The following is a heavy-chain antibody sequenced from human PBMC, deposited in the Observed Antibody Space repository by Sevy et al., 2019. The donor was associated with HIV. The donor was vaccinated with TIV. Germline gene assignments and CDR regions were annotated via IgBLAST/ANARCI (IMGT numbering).Heavy chain of an antibody. J-gene: IGHJ3*02. D-gene: IGHD3-22*01. CDR1: GFTFSSYA. CDR2: ISYDGSNK. CDR3: ARDSSGTDAFDI. Sequence: GGSLRLSCAASGFTFSSYAMHWVRQAPGKGLEWVAVISYDGSNKYYADSVKGRFTISRDNSKNTLYLQMNSLGAEDTAVYYCARDSSGTDAFDIWGQGTMVTVSS. V-gene: IGHV3-30-3*01.